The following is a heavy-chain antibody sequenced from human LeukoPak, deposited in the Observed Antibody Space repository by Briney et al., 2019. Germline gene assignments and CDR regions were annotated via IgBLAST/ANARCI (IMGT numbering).Heavy chain of an antibody. CDR1: GFTFNNYA. J-gene: IGHJ6*02. CDR2: ILFDGSKK. CDR3: ARDYWSGYYNGNNYFYGLDV. D-gene: IGHD3-3*01. Sequence: GGSLRLSCAVSGFTFNNYAMHWVRQAPGKGLEWVAVILFDGSKKYYADSVKGRFTISRDDSMKTLYLQMNSLRGEDTAVYYCARDYWSGYYNGNNYFYGLDVWGHGTTVTVSS. V-gene: IGHV3-30-3*01.